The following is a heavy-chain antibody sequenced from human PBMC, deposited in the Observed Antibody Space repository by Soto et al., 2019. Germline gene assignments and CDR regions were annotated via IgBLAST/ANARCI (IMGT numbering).Heavy chain of an antibody. Sequence: ASVKVSCKVSGYTLTELSMHWVRQAPGKGLEWMGGFDPEDGETIYAQKFQGRVTMTEDTSTDTAYMELSSLRSEDTAVYYCAEENWNYGGDAFDIWGQGTMVTVSS. CDR1: GYTLTELS. D-gene: IGHD1-7*01. CDR2: FDPEDGET. V-gene: IGHV1-24*01. CDR3: AEENWNYGGDAFDI. J-gene: IGHJ3*02.